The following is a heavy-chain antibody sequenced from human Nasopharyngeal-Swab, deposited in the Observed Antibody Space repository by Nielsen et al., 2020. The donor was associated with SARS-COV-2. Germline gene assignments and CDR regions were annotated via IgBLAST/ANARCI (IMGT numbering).Heavy chain of an antibody. Sequence: SELLSFTFTVPGGPISSHYWNWIPQLPGKGLEWTGYIYYNGSTNHNPSLKSRTTISVDTSDNQFSLKLSPVTAPETAVYYCAKSPFPSRILGYYMDVWGKGATVTVSS. CDR1: GGPISSHY. D-gene: IGHD2-15*01. CDR2: IYYNGST. V-gene: IGHV4-59*11. J-gene: IGHJ6*03. CDR3: AKSPFPSRILGYYMDV.